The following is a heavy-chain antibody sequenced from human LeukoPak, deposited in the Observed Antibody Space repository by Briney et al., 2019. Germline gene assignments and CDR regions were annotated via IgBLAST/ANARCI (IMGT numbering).Heavy chain of an antibody. CDR3: AKGTWIQLWDHAFDI. V-gene: IGHV3-21*04. J-gene: IGHJ3*02. CDR2: ISSSSSYI. CDR1: GFTFSSYS. Sequence: GGSLRLSCAASGFTFSSYSMNWVRQAPGKGLEWVSSISSSSSYIYYADSVKGRFTISRDNAKNSLYLQMNSLRAEDTAVYYCAKGTWIQLWDHAFDIWGQGTMVTVSS. D-gene: IGHD5-18*01.